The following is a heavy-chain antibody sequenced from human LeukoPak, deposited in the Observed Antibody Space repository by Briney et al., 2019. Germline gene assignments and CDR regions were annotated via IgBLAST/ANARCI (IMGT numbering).Heavy chain of an antibody. J-gene: IGHJ4*02. V-gene: IGHV3-23*01. CDR3: ARDRLRWSY. D-gene: IGHD3-3*01. CDR1: GITFTDYA. Sequence: PGGSLRLSCAASGITFTDYAMSWVRQAPGKGLECVSAISGSGSGTYYAASVKGRFTISRDTSKNTLYVQMNSLRAEDTAVYYCARDRLRWSYWGQGTLVTVSS. CDR2: ISGSGSGT.